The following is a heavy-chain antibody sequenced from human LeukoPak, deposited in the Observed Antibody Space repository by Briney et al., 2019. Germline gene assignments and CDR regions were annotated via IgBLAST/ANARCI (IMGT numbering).Heavy chain of an antibody. CDR3: ARSYCSSTSCYGGYYYYGIDV. Sequence: SVKVSCKASGGTFSSYAISWVRQAPGQGLEWMGGIIPIFGTANYAQKFQGRVTITADESTSTAYMELSSLRSEDTAVYYCARSYCSSTSCYGGYYYYGIDVWGKGTTVTVSS. J-gene: IGHJ6*04. CDR2: IIPIFGTA. V-gene: IGHV1-69*01. D-gene: IGHD2-2*01. CDR1: GGTFSSYA.